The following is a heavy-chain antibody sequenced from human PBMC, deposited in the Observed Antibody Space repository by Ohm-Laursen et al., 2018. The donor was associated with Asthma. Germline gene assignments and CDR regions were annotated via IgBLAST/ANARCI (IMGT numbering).Heavy chain of an antibody. CDR2: GGSYYDGGLK. V-gene: IGHV3-30-3*01. D-gene: IGHD1-26*01. CDR1: GFTFRSYA. CDR3: ARGFTATDPFDY. Sequence: SLRLSCAASGFTFRSYAMHWVRQAPGKGLEWVAVGGSYYDGGLKYYADSVNGRFTVSRDDSKNTLYLQMNSLRAEDTAVYYCARGFTATDPFDYWGQGTLVTVSS. J-gene: IGHJ4*02.